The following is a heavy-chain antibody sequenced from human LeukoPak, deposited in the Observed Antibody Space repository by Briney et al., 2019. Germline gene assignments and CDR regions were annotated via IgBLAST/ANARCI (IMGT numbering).Heavy chain of an antibody. V-gene: IGHV4-30-4*01. CDR1: GGSISSGDYY. Sequence: SETLSLTCTVSGGSISSGDYYWSWIRQPPGKGLEWIGYIYYSGSTYYNPSLKSRVTISVDTSKNQFSLKLSSVTAADTAVYYCARGTLSYTVTTWGLIDYWGQGTLVTVSS. CDR2: IYYSGST. J-gene: IGHJ4*02. D-gene: IGHD4-17*01. CDR3: ARGTLSYTVTTWGLIDY.